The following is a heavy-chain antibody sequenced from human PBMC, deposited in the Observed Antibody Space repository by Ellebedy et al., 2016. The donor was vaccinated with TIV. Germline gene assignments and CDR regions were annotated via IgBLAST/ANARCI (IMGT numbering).Heavy chain of an antibody. CDR1: GFTFNSYA. V-gene: IGHV3-7*01. J-gene: IGHJ4*02. D-gene: IGHD5-24*01. CDR3: ARRLLRDGYFDY. Sequence: GESLKISXAASGFTFNSYAMHWVRQAPGKGLDWVANIKQDGSEKFYVDSVKGRFTISRDNAKNSLYLQMNSLRAEDTAVYYCARRLLRDGYFDYWGQGTLVTVSS. CDR2: IKQDGSEK.